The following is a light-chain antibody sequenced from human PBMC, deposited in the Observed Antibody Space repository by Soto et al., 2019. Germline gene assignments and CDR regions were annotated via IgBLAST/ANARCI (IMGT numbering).Light chain of an antibody. V-gene: IGLV2-8*01. CDR3: SSSAGIYHYLV. CDR2: EVN. Sequence: QSVLTQPPSASGSPGQSVTISCTGTSSDIGGYNSVSWYQQHPGKAPRLMIYEVNKRPSGVPDRFSGSKPGYTASLTVSGLQTEDEAFYYCSSSAGIYHYLVFGGGTKVTVL. CDR1: SSDIGGYNS. J-gene: IGLJ3*02.